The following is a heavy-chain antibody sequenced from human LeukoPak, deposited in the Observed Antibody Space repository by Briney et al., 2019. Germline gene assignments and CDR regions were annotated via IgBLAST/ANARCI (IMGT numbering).Heavy chain of an antibody. J-gene: IGHJ3*02. CDR1: GYTFTSYG. CDR3: ARDQQWLPLKDAFDI. V-gene: IGHV1-18*01. CDR2: ISAYNGNT. Sequence: GASVKVSCKASGYTFTSYGISWVRQAPGQGLEWMGWISAYNGNTNYAQKLQGRVTMTTDTSTSTAYMELRSLRSDDTAVYYCARDQQWLPLKDAFDIWGQGTMVTVSS. D-gene: IGHD6-19*01.